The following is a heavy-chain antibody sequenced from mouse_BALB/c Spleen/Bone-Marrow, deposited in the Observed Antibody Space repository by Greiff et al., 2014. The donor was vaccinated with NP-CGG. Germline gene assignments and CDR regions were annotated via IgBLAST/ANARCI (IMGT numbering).Heavy chain of an antibody. V-gene: IGHV1-82*01. CDR2: IYPGDGDT. Sequence: VQLQQSGPELVKPGASVRISCKASGYAFSNSWMNWVKQGPGQGLEWIGRIYPGDGDTYYNGKFKGKATLTAEKSSSTAYMQLSSLTSVDSAVYFCARSDGYRALDYWGQGTSVTVSS. CDR1: GYAFSNSW. D-gene: IGHD2-3*01. J-gene: IGHJ4*01. CDR3: ARSDGYRALDY.